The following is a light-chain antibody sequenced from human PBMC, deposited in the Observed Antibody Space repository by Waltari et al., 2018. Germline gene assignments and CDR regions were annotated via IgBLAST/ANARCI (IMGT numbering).Light chain of an antibody. CDR1: QSVGRS. CDR2: GAS. CDR3: QHYVRLPAT. J-gene: IGKJ1*01. Sequence: EIVLTQSPGTLSLTPGEGAALSCRASQSVGRSLAWYQQKPGQAPRLPIYGASNRATGIPDRFSGSGSGKDFSLTISRLEPEDFAVFYCQHYVRLPATFGQGTKVEIK. V-gene: IGKV3-20*01.